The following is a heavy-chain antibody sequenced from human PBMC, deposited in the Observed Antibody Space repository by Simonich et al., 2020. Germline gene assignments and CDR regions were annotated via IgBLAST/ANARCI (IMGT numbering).Heavy chain of an antibody. CDR2: RKQDGREK. CDR1: GFTFSSYW. J-gene: IGHJ4*02. D-gene: IGHD3-9*01. Sequence: EVQLVESGGGLVQPGGSLRLSCAASGFTFSSYWMSWVRQARGKGLEWREKRKQDGREKYYVDSVKGRFTISRDNAKNSLYLQMNSLRAEDTAVYYCARFRGRYFDWLFDYWGQGTLVTVSS. V-gene: IGHV3-7*01. CDR3: ARFRGRYFDWLFDY.